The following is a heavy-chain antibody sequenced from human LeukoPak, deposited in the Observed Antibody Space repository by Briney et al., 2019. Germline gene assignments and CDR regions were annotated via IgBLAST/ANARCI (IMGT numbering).Heavy chain of an antibody. D-gene: IGHD5-18*01. CDR1: GGTFSSYT. CDR2: IIAILGIA. Sequence: GASVKVSCKASGGTFSSYTISWVRQAPGQGLEWMGRIIAILGIANYAQKFQRRVTITADKSTSTAYMELSSLRSEDTAVYYCARGWGKIQLPYMPIWGQGTMVTVSS. V-gene: IGHV1-69*02. CDR3: ARGWGKIQLPYMPI. J-gene: IGHJ3*02.